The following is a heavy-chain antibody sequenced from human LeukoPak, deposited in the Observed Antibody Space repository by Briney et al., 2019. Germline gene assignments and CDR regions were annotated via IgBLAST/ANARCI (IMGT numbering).Heavy chain of an antibody. D-gene: IGHD2-15*01. V-gene: IGHV3-23*01. CDR3: AKQLGYCSDGSCYFHY. J-gene: IGHJ4*02. CDR2: ISNNGGYT. Sequence: PAESLTLSCAVSGFTFSSSAMSWVRQAPGTGLGWVSAISNNGGYTNYADSLHGRFTTSTANSKSTLCRQMNSLRAEHTAVYYGAKQLGYCSDGSCYFHYWGQGTLVTVSS. CDR1: GFTFSSSA.